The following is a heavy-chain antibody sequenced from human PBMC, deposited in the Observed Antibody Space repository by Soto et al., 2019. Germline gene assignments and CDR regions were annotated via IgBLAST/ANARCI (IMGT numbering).Heavy chain of an antibody. CDR1: GVSLTSGNW. CDR2: IFHDGTA. J-gene: IGHJ4*02. V-gene: IGHV4-4*02. CDR3: ARLVYDTRLNYMYFDF. Sequence: QVKLQESGPGLATPSGTLSLTCAVSGVSLTSGNWWTWVRQSPQRGLAYIGEIFHDGTANYYPSFERRVAMSVDTSRNQFSLKLTSVTAADTAVYFCARLVYDTRLNYMYFDFWGPGTLVTVSS. D-gene: IGHD3-10*01.